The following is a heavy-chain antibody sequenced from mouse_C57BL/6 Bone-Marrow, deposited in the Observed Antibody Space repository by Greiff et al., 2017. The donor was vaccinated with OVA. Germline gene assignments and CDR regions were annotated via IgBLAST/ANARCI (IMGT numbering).Heavy chain of an antibody. CDR2: IYPRSGNT. J-gene: IGHJ2*01. Sequence: VKVVESGAELARPGASVKLSCKASGYTFTSYGISWVKQRTGQGLEWIGEIYPRSGNTYYNEKFKGKATLTADKSSSTAYMELRSLTSEDSAVYFCARDWDFDYWGQGTTLTVSS. V-gene: IGHV1-81*01. CDR3: ARDWDFDY. CDR1: GYTFTSYG.